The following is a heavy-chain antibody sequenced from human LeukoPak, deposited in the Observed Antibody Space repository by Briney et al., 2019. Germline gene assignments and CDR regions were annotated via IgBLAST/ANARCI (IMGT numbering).Heavy chain of an antibody. V-gene: IGHV1-2*02. J-gene: IGHJ4*02. D-gene: IGHD2-2*01. Sequence: ASVKVSCKASGYTLTGYDMHWVRQAPGQGLEWMGWINPNSGGTNYAQKFQGRVTMTRDTSISTAYMELSRLRSDDTAVYYCAKDGVPAATFDYWGQGTLVTVSS. CDR2: INPNSGGT. CDR3: AKDGVPAATFDY. CDR1: GYTLTGYD.